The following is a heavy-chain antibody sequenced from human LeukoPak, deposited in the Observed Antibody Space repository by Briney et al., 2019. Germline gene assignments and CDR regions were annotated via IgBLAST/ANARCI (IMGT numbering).Heavy chain of an antibody. CDR1: GFTFSTSW. CDR2: INDDGSSI. CDR3: ARALGSYSDY. V-gene: IGHV3-74*01. Sequence: GGSLRLSCAVSGFTFSTSWMHWVRQAPGKALVWVSRINDDGSSINYADSVKSRFTISRDNAKNTLYLQMSSLRAEDTAVYYCARALGSYSDYWGQGTLVSVSS. D-gene: IGHD1-26*01. J-gene: IGHJ4*02.